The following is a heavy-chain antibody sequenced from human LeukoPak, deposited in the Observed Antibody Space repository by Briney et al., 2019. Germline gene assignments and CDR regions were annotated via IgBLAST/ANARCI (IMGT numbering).Heavy chain of an antibody. V-gene: IGHV3-30*18. D-gene: IGHD4-11*01. CDR1: GFTFSSYG. J-gene: IGHJ4*02. CDR3: AKDLGSIQYHDY. Sequence: QPGRSLRLSCAASGFTFSSYGMHWVRQAPGKGLEWVAVILNDGNNKYYADSVKSRFTISRDNSKNTLYLQMNSLRAEDTAVYYCAKDLGSIQYHDYWGQGTLVTVSS. CDR2: ILNDGNNK.